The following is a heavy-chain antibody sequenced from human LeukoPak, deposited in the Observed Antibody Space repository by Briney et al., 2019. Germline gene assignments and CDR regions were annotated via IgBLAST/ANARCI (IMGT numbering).Heavy chain of an antibody. CDR1: GFTFSAST. J-gene: IGHJ4*02. D-gene: IGHD4-11*01. V-gene: IGHV3-48*04. Sequence: GGSLRLSCAASGFTFSASTMNWVRQAPGKGLEWISYISGSSTSIYYADSVKGRFTISRDNARNSLYLQMNSLRADDTAVYYCARERTTVVSGTTIGAYWGQGTLVTVSS. CDR3: ARERTTVVSGTTIGAY. CDR2: ISGSSTSI.